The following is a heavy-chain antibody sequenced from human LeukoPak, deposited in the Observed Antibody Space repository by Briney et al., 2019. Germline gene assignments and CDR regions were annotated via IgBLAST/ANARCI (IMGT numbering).Heavy chain of an antibody. V-gene: IGHV1-2*02. CDR1: GYTFTAYA. J-gene: IGHJ4*02. CDR2: ITPSDGA. Sequence: GASVKVSCKSSGYTFTAYAVHWVRQAPGQGLEWMGWITPSDGANYAQKFQGRVTMTRDTSMSTAYMDLNRLTSDDTAVYFCAGDRYGDGFAHFDYWGQGTLVTVSS. CDR3: AGDRYGDGFAHFDY. D-gene: IGHD5-24*01.